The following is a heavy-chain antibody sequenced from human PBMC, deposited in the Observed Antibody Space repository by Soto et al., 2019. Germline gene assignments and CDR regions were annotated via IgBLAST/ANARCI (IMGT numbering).Heavy chain of an antibody. CDR1: GYTFTSYG. D-gene: IGHD6-13*01. J-gene: IGHJ5*02. CDR2: ISAYNGNT. V-gene: IGHV1-18*01. CDR3: ARVHAAAGTGPWFDP. Sequence: ASLKVSCKASGYTFTSYGISWVRQAPGQGLEWMGWISAYNGNTNYAQKLQGRVTMTTDTSTSTAYMELRSLRSDDTAVYYCARVHAAAGTGPWFDPWGQGTLVTVSS.